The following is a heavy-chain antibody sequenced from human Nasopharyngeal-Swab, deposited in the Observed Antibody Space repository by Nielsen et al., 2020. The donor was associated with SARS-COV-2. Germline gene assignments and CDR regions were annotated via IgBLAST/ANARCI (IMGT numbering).Heavy chain of an antibody. CDR3: ARPLTGYYYFDY. V-gene: IGHV3-30*04. Sequence: GESLKISCAASGFTFSSYAMHWGRQAPGKGLEWVAVISYDGSNKYYEDSVKGRFTISRDNSKNTLYLQMNSLRAEDTAVYYCARPLTGYYYFDYWGQGTLVTVSS. D-gene: IGHD3-9*01. CDR1: GFTFSSYA. CDR2: ISYDGSNK. J-gene: IGHJ4*02.